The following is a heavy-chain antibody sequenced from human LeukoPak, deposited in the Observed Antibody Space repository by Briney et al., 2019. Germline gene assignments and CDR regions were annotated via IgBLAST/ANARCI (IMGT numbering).Heavy chain of an antibody. CDR3: ARGSSGNSFPFDY. Sequence: PSETLSLTCIVSGGSISSYYWSWIRHSPGKGLEWIGYIYYGGRSSYNPSLKSRVTISVDTSKNQFSLRLSSVTAADTAVYYCARGSSGNSFPFDYWGQGTLVTVSS. V-gene: IGHV4-59*12. CDR2: IYYGGRS. D-gene: IGHD3-22*01. CDR1: GGSISSYY. J-gene: IGHJ4*02.